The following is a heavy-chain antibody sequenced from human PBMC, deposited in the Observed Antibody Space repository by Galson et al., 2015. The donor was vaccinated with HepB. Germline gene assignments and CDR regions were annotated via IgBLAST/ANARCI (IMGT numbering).Heavy chain of an antibody. V-gene: IGHV3-9*01. CDR1: GFTFEDYA. CDR2: TSWNSDNI. CDR3: VKDGLHIDSSGQGGWDK. D-gene: IGHD3-22*01. J-gene: IGHJ4*02. Sequence: SLRLSCAAFGFTFEDYAVHWVRQGPGKGLEWVSGTSWNSDNINYADSVKGRFTISRDNAKKSLYLQMDSLRAEDTALYYCVKDGLHIDSSGQGGWDKWGQGTLVTVSS.